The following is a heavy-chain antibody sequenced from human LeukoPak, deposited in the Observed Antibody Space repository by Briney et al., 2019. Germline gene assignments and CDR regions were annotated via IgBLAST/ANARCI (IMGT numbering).Heavy chain of an antibody. Sequence: PETLSLTCAVYGGSFSGYYWSWIRQPPGKGLEWIGEINHSGSTNYNPSLKSRVTISVDTSKNQCSLKLSSVTAADTAVYYCATSPLEWLPIPDYWGQGTLVTVSS. CDR1: GGSFSGYY. V-gene: IGHV4-34*01. J-gene: IGHJ4*02. CDR3: ATSPLEWLPIPDY. D-gene: IGHD3-3*01. CDR2: INHSGST.